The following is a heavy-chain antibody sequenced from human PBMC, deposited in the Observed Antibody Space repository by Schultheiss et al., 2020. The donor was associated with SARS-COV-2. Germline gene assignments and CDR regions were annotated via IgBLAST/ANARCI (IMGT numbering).Heavy chain of an antibody. CDR3: AASSCGGDCYSVYYYGMDV. CDR1: GFTLSSNC. D-gene: IGHD2-21*02. J-gene: IGHJ6*02. V-gene: IGHV3-11*06. Sequence: GESLKISCAASGFTLSSNCVTWVRQAPGKGLEWVSYISSSSSYTNYADSVKGRFTISRDNAKNSLYLQMNSLRAEDTAVYYCAASSCGGDCYSVYYYGMDVWGQGTTVTVSS. CDR2: ISSSSSYT.